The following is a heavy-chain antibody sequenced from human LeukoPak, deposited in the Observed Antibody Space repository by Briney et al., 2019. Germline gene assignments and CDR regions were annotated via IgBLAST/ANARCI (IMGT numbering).Heavy chain of an antibody. J-gene: IGHJ6*02. V-gene: IGHV4-39*07. CDR1: GGSISSGGYY. D-gene: IGHD6-13*01. CDR3: ARGGTDYTSSSYYYAMDV. CDR2: IYHSGST. Sequence: PSETLSLTCAVSGGSISSGGYYWGWIRQPPGKGLEWIGSIYHSGSTYYNPSLKSRVTISVDTSKNQFSLNLSSVTAADTAVYYCARGGTDYTSSSYYYAMDVWGQGTTVAVSS.